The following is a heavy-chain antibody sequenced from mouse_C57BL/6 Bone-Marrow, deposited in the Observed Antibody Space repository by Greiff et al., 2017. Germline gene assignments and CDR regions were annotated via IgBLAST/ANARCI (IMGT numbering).Heavy chain of an antibody. CDR3: AREGYYYGYYFDY. D-gene: IGHD1-1*01. CDR1: GYTFTSYW. J-gene: IGHJ2*01. V-gene: IGHV1-50*01. CDR2: IDPSDSYT. Sequence: VQLQQPGAELVKPGASVKLSCKASGYTFTSYWMQWVKQRPGQGLEWIGEIDPSDSYTNYNQKFKGKATLTVDTSSSTAYMQLSSLTSVDSAVYYCAREGYYYGYYFDYWGQGTTLTVSS.